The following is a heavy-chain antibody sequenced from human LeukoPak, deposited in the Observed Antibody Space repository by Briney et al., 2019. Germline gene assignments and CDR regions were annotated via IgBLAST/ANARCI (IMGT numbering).Heavy chain of an antibody. CDR1: GFTFSSYS. J-gene: IGHJ3*02. D-gene: IGHD3-22*01. CDR3: ARAWDYYDSSGYYQHDAFDI. V-gene: IGHV3-21*01. CDR2: ISSSSSYI. Sequence: PGGSLRLSCAASGFTFSSYSMNWVRQAPGKGLEWVSSISSSSSYIYYADSVKGRFTISRDNAKNSLYLQMNSLRAEDTAVYYCARAWDYYDSSGYYQHDAFDIWGQGTMVTVSS.